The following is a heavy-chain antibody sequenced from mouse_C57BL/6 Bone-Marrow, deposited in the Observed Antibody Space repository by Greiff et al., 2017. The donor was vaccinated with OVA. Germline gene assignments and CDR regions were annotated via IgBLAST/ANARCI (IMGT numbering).Heavy chain of an antibody. CDR1: GFTFSNYW. D-gene: IGHD1-1*01. Sequence: EVQLQESGGGLVQPGGSMKLSCVASGFTFSNYWMNWVRQSPEKGLEWVAQIRLKSDNYATHYAESVKGRFTISRDDSKSSVYLQMNNLRAEDTGIYYCTRDYSPFAYWGQGTLVTVSA. V-gene: IGHV6-3*01. CDR2: IRLKSDNYAT. J-gene: IGHJ3*01. CDR3: TRDYSPFAY.